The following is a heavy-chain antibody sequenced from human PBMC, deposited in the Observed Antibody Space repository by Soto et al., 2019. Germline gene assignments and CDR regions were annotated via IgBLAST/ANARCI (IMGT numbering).Heavy chain of an antibody. J-gene: IGHJ4*02. D-gene: IGHD1-26*01. V-gene: IGHV1-2*02. CDR2: IGPESGAT. CDR3: GRGRSGQIVVFY. CDR1: GYTFTGHY. Sequence: ASVKVSCKASGYTFTGHYIHWVRQAPEQGPEWMGEIGPESGATRYAQKFQGRVTMTRDMSITTVYMELNNLSPDDTAVYYCGRGRSGQIVVFYWGQGPQVTLSS.